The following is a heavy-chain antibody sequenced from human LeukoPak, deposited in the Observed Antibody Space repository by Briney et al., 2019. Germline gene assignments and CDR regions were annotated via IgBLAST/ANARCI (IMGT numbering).Heavy chain of an antibody. CDR1: GGSISSYY. CDR2: IYYSGST. Sequence: PSETLSLTCTVSGGSISSYYWSWIRQPPGKGLEWIGYIYYSGSTNYNPSLKSRVTISLDTSKNQFSLKLSSVTAADTAVYYCAREVVLAQGYYYYYMDVWGKGTTVTVSS. V-gene: IGHV4-59*01. CDR3: AREVVLAQGYYYYYMDV. J-gene: IGHJ6*03. D-gene: IGHD2-15*01.